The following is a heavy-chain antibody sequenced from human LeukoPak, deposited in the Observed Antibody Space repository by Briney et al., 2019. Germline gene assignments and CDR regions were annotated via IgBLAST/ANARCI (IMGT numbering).Heavy chain of an antibody. CDR2: TTFSGDST. J-gene: IGHJ4*02. Sequence: GSLRLSCAASGFTFNSYAMNWVRQAPGKGLEWVSSTTFSGDSTYYGDSVKGRFTVSRDNARNSLSLQMNSLRVEDTAVYYCARDRQSGSHLNFFDYWGQGALVTVSS. CDR3: ARDRQSGSHLNFFDY. V-gene: IGHV3-21*01. D-gene: IGHD1-26*01. CDR1: GFTFNSYA.